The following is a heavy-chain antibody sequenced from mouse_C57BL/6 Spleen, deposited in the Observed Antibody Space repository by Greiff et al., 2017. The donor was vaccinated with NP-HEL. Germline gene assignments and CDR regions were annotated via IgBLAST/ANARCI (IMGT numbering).Heavy chain of an antibody. J-gene: IGHJ2*01. CDR3: TISRITTVVAKDYFDY. CDR2: IDPETGGT. Sequence: VQLQQSGAELVRPGASVTLSCKASGYTFTDYEMHWVKQTPVHGLEWIGAIDPETGGTAYNQKFKGKAILTADKSSSTAYMELRSLTSEDSAVYYCTISRITTVVAKDYFDYWGQGTTLTVSS. CDR1: GYTFTDYE. V-gene: IGHV1-15*01. D-gene: IGHD1-1*01.